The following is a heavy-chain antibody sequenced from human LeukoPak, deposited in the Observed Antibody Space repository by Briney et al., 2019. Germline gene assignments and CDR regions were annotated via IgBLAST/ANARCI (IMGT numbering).Heavy chain of an antibody. D-gene: IGHD5-12*01. V-gene: IGHV3-30*18. J-gene: IGHJ4*02. Sequence: GGPLSPSCAASGFTFSTYGMHWVRQAPGKGLEWVAVISYDGTNKYYADSVKGRFTISRDNSKNTLYLQMNSLRAEDTAVYYCAKDLGATVDLSPFDYWGQGTLVTVSS. CDR2: ISYDGTNK. CDR1: GFTFSTYG. CDR3: AKDLGATVDLSPFDY.